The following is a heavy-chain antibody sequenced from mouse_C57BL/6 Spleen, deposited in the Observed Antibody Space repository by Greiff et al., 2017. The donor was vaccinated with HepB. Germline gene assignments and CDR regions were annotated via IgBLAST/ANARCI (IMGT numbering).Heavy chain of an antibody. CDR1: GYSITSGYY. CDR3: ASEAEGYFDV. CDR2: ISYDGSN. V-gene: IGHV3-6*01. Sequence: VQLKESGPGLVKPSQSLSLTCSVTGYSITSGYYWNWIRQFPGNKLEWMGYISYDGSNNYNPSLKNRISITRDTSKNQFFLKLNSVTTEDTATYYCASEAEGYFDVWGTGTTVTVSS. D-gene: IGHD6-1*01. J-gene: IGHJ1*03.